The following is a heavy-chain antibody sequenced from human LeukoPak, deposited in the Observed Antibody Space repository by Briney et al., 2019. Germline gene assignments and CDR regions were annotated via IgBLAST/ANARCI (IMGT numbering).Heavy chain of an antibody. CDR2: ISGSSGYI. CDR3: ATAAAGTLGTYYYGMDV. D-gene: IGHD6-13*01. V-gene: IGHV3-21*01. J-gene: IGHJ6*02. Sequence: PGGSLRLSCAASGFTFSSYTMSWVRQAPGKGLEWVSAISGSSGYIYYADSVKGRFTISRDNSKKSVYLQMNSLRAEDTAVYYCATAAAGTLGTYYYGMDVWGQGTTVTVSS. CDR1: GFTFSSYT.